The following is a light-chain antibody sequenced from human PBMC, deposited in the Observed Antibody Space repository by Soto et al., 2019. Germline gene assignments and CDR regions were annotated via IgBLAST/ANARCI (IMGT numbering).Light chain of an antibody. CDR3: QQSYNVLSWT. Sequence: DIQMTQSPSSLSASVGDRVTLTCRASRSIGNYLNWYRQKPGKAPELLIYAASILQSGVPSRFRGSGSGTDFSLTISSLQPEDFASYYCQQSYNVLSWTFGQGTKV. CDR2: AAS. V-gene: IGKV1-39*01. J-gene: IGKJ1*01. CDR1: RSIGNY.